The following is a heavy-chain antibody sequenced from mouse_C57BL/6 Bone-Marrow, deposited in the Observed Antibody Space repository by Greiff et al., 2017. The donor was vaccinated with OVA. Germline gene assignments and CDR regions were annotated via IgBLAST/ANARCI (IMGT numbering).Heavy chain of an antibody. J-gene: IGHJ4*01. Sequence: QVQLQQSGPGLVQPSQSLSITCTVSGFSLTSYGVHWVRQSPGKGLEWLGVIWSGGSTAYNAAFISRLSISKDNSKSQVFFKMNSLQADDTAIYYCAISKDYAMDYWGQGTSVTVSS. CDR1: GFSLTSYG. CDR3: AISKDYAMDY. CDR2: IWSGGST. V-gene: IGHV2-2*01.